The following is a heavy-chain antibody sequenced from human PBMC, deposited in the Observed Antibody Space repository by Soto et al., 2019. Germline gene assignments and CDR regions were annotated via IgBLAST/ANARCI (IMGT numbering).Heavy chain of an antibody. CDR1: GFTISNAW. CDR3: TPIAVAGYYYFDY. V-gene: IGHV3-15*07. Sequence: EVQLVESGGGLVKPGGSLRLSCAASGFTISNAWMNWVRQAPGKGLEWVGRIKSKTDGGTTDYAAPVKGRFTISRDDSKNTLYLQMNSLKTEDTAVYYCTPIAVAGYYYFDYWGQGTLVTVSS. J-gene: IGHJ4*02. CDR2: IKSKTDGGTT. D-gene: IGHD6-19*01.